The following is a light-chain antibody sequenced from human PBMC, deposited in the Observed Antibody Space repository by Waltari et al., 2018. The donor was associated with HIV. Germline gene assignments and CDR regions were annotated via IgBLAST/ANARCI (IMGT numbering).Light chain of an antibody. CDR2: DVT. Sequence: QSALTQPASVSGSPGQSIPLSCTGTSSDVGGSNYLSWYQQHPGNAPKLMIYDVTKRPSGVSNRFSGSKSGNTASLTISGLQAEDEADYYCCSYAGSSTFAVFGGGTRLTVL. J-gene: IGLJ2*01. CDR3: CSYAGSSTFAV. CDR1: SSDVGGSNY. V-gene: IGLV2-23*02.